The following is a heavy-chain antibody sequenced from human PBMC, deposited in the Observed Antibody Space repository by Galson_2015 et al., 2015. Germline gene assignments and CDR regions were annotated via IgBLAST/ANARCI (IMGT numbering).Heavy chain of an antibody. J-gene: IGHJ4*02. Sequence: QSGAEVKKPGASVKVSCKASGYTFTRYGINWVRQAPGQGLEWMGWISADNGNTNYAQKVQDRVTMTTDTSTTTAYMELRRLRSDDTAVYYCARASGGSYPATNDYWGQGTLVTVSS. CDR3: ARASGGSYPATNDY. CDR1: GYTFTRYG. CDR2: ISADNGNT. D-gene: IGHD1-26*01. V-gene: IGHV1-18*01.